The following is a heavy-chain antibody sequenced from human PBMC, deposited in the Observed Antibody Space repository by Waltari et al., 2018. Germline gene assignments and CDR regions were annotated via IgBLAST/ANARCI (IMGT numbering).Heavy chain of an antibody. CDR2: ISGSGGST. D-gene: IGHD6-13*01. CDR1: GFTFSSYA. Sequence: EVQLLESGGGLVQPGGSLRLSCAASGFTFSSYAMSWVRQAPGKGLEWVAAISGSGGSTYYADSVKGRLTISRDNSKNTLYLQMNSLRAEDTAVYYCAKDTYSSSWYFDYWGQGTLVTVSS. CDR3: AKDTYSSSWYFDY. J-gene: IGHJ4*02. V-gene: IGHV3-23*01.